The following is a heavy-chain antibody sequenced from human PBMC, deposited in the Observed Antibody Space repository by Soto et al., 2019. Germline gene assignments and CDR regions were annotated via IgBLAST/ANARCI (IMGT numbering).Heavy chain of an antibody. CDR2: IYHSGST. CDR3: ASRYYDILTGSHWFDP. J-gene: IGHJ5*02. D-gene: IGHD3-9*01. Sequence: PSETLSLTCAVSGGSISSGGYPWSWIRQPPGKGLEWIGYIYHSGSTYYNPSLKSRVTISVDRSKNQFSLKLSSVTAADTAVYYCASRYYDILTGSHWFDPWGQGTLVTVSS. V-gene: IGHV4-30-2*01. CDR1: GGSISSGGYP.